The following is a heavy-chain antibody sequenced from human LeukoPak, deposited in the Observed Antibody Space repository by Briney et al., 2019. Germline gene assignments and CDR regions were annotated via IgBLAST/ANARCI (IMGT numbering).Heavy chain of an antibody. J-gene: IGHJ4*02. CDR3: AKRPGDYGGKYFDY. Sequence: PGGSLRLSCAASGFTFSSYAMSWVRLALGKGLEWVSSISGSGDSTYYADSVKGRFTISRDNSKNTLYLQMNSLRAEDTAVYYCAKRPGDYGGKYFDYWGQGTLVTVSS. D-gene: IGHD4-23*01. CDR1: GFTFSSYA. CDR2: ISGSGDST. V-gene: IGHV3-23*01.